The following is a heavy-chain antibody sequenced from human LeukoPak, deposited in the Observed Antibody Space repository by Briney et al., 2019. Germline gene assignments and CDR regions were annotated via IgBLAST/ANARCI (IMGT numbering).Heavy chain of an antibody. CDR3: ARDGGELLGGKEFDP. Sequence: KPSETLSLTCAVYGGSFSGYYWSWIRQPPGKGLEWIGEINHSGSTNYNPSLKSRVTISVDTSKNQFSLKLSSVTAADTAVYYCARDGGELLGGKEFDPWGQGTLVTVSS. CDR2: INHSGST. D-gene: IGHD1-26*01. CDR1: GGSFSGYY. J-gene: IGHJ5*02. V-gene: IGHV4-34*01.